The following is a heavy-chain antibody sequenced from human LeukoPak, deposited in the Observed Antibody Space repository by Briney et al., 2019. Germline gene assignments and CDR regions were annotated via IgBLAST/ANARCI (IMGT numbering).Heavy chain of an antibody. J-gene: IGHJ6*02. CDR1: GGSFSGYY. Sequence: NPSETLSLTCAVYGGSFSGYYWSWIRQPPGKGLEWIGEINHSGSTNYNPPLKSRVTISVDTSKNQFSLKLSSVTAADTAVYYCARAFHGSSYYYYGMDVWGQGTTVTVSS. V-gene: IGHV4-34*01. CDR3: ARAFHGSSYYYYGMDV. CDR2: INHSGST. D-gene: IGHD2-15*01.